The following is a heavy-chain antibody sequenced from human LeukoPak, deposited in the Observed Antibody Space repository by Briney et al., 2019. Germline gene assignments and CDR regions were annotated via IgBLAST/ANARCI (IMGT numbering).Heavy chain of an antibody. CDR2: ISSSSSYI. J-gene: IGHJ3*02. Sequence: GGSLRLSCAASGFTFSSYSMNWVRQAPGKGLEWVSSISSSSSYIYYADLVKGRFTISRDNAKNSLYLQMNSLRAEDTAVYYCARARPTTNYYDSSGLPDAFDIWGQGTMVTVSS. CDR3: ARARPTTNYYDSSGLPDAFDI. CDR1: GFTFSSYS. V-gene: IGHV3-21*01. D-gene: IGHD3-22*01.